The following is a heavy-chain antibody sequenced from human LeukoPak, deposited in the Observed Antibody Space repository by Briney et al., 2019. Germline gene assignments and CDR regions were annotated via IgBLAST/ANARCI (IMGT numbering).Heavy chain of an antibody. CDR1: GFTFSSYG. Sequence: GGSLRLSCAASGFTFSSYGMTWVRQAPGKGLVWVAHINSDGSSTRYADSVKGRFTISRGNAKNTLHPQMNSLRAQETGVYYCGKERYSYGLDYWGQGTLVTVSS. CDR3: GKERYSYGLDY. J-gene: IGHJ4*02. D-gene: IGHD5-18*01. CDR2: INSDGSST. V-gene: IGHV3-74*01.